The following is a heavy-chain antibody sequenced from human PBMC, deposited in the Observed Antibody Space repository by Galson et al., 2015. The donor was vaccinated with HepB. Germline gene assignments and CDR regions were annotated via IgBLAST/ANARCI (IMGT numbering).Heavy chain of an antibody. Sequence: SLRLSCAASGFSVNNYGMSWVRLAPGKGLEWVSGMSGRSANAYYTDSVKGRFTISRDDSKNTLYLQMNSLRAEDTALYYCEGFWSWGQGTLVTVSS. CDR3: EGFWS. D-gene: IGHD3-3*01. V-gene: IGHV3-23*01. CDR2: MSGRSANA. CDR1: GFSVNNYG. J-gene: IGHJ5*02.